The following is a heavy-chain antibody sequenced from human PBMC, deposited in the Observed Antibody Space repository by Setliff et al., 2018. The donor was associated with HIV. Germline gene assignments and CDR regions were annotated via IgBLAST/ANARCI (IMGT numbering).Heavy chain of an antibody. CDR1: GGSIKSSSYY. Sequence: SETLSLTCTVSGGSIKSSSYYWGWIRQPPGKGLEWIGSIYYSGNTYYNPSLNSRLSISVDTSKNKFSLKLSSLTAADTAVYYCARGGLGVVTSFDSWGPGTLVTVSS. CDR2: IYYSGNT. CDR3: ARGGLGVVTSFDS. D-gene: IGHD3-3*01. V-gene: IGHV4-39*07. J-gene: IGHJ4*02.